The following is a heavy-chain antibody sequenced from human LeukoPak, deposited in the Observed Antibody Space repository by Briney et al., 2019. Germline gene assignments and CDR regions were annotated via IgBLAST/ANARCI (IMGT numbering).Heavy chain of an antibody. J-gene: IGHJ6*02. CDR3: ARGGVVVALGSYGMDV. Sequence: GGSLRLSCAASGFSVTSKYTNWVRQAPGKGLEWVSVIYIDGNTYYADSVKGRFTISRDNSKNTLYLQMNTLRAEDTAVYYCARGGVVVALGSYGMDVWGQGTTVTVSS. D-gene: IGHD2-15*01. V-gene: IGHV3-53*01. CDR2: IYIDGNT. CDR1: GFSVTSKY.